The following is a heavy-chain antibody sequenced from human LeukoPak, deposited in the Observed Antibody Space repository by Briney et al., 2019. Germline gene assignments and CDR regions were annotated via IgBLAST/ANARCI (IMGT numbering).Heavy chain of an antibody. CDR1: GGSISSYY. J-gene: IGHJ4*02. CDR2: IYYSGST. CDR3: ARGGYFDWLDY. Sequence: KSSETLSLTCTVSGGSISSYYWSWIRQPPGKGLEWIGYIYYSGSTNYNPSLKSRVTISVDTSKNQFSLKLSSVTAADTAVYYCARGGYFDWLDYWGQGTLVTVSS. V-gene: IGHV4-59*08. D-gene: IGHD3-9*01.